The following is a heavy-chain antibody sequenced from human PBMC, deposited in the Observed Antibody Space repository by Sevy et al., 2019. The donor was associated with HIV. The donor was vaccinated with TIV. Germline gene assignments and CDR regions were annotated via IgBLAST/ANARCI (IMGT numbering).Heavy chain of an antibody. V-gene: IGHV3-30*18. J-gene: IGHJ4*02. CDR2: ISHDGNYQ. CDR3: AKGQGYGYTWRNERSEYYFDS. D-gene: IGHD5-18*01. CDR1: RFTFSTYD. Sequence: GGSLRLSCAASRFTFSTYDIHWVRQAPGKGLEWVAVISHDGNYQYYTDSVKSRFTISREDSKNKAYLQMTSLIADDSGVYYCAKGQGYGYTWRNERSEYYFDSWGQGTLVTVSS.